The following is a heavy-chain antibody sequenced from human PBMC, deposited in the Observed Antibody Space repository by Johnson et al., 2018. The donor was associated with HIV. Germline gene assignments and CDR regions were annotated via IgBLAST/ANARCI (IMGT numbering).Heavy chain of an antibody. Sequence: QVQLVESGGGVVQPRGSLRLSCAASGFTFSSYGMHWVRQAPGKGLEWVAFIRYDGSNKYYADSVKGRFTISRDNSKNTLYLQMNSLRAEDTAVYYCAKDPTYYYDSSAKEGAFDIWGQGTMVTVSS. J-gene: IGHJ3*02. CDR2: IRYDGSNK. V-gene: IGHV3-30*02. D-gene: IGHD3-22*01. CDR3: AKDPTYYYDSSAKEGAFDI. CDR1: GFTFSSYG.